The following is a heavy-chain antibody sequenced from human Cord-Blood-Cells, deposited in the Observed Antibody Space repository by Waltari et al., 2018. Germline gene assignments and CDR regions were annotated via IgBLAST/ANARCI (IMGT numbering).Heavy chain of an antibody. V-gene: IGHV4-59*08. J-gene: IGHJ3*02. CDR2: IYYSGST. CDR3: ARHYCSGGRCFDI. D-gene: IGHD2-15*01. Sequence: QVQLQESGPGLVKPSETLSLTCTVSGGSISSYYWSWIRQPPGKGLEWIGYIYYSGSTNYNPSLKSRVTISVDTSKNQFSLKLSSVTAADTAVYYCARHYCSGGRCFDIWGQGTMVTVSS. CDR1: GGSISSYY.